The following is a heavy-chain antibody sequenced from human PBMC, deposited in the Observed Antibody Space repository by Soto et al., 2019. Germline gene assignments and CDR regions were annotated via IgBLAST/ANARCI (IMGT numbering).Heavy chain of an antibody. J-gene: IGHJ4*02. D-gene: IGHD3-10*01. Sequence: ASVKCPCNASGYTFSIYGINWVRQAPGQWLEWMGWTRPNNGNTKYAQNLQGRVTMTTDTSTSTAYMELRSLRPDDTAVYYCVRDLDGSGSYYTDYWGQGTLVTVSS. V-gene: IGHV1-18*01. CDR3: VRDLDGSGSYYTDY. CDR1: GYTFSIYG. CDR2: TRPNNGNT.